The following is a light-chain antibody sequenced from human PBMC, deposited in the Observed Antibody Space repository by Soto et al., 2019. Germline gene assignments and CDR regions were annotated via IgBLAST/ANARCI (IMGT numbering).Light chain of an antibody. CDR1: QSVSSIY. Sequence: EIVFTQSACTLSLSPGERATLSCRASQSVSSIYLAWYQQKPGQAPRLLIYGASSRATGIPDRFSGSGSGTDFTLTISRLEPEDFAVYYCQQYGSSPTTFGQGTKVDIK. V-gene: IGKV3-20*01. CDR2: GAS. CDR3: QQYGSSPTT. J-gene: IGKJ1*01.